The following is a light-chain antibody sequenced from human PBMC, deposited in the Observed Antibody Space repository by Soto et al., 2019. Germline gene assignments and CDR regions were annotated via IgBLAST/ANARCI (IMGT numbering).Light chain of an antibody. V-gene: IGKV1-5*03. J-gene: IGKJ1*01. Sequence: DIQMTQSPSTLLASVGDRVTITGRASQTISSWLAWYQQKKGKAPKLLIYKASTLKSGVPSRFSGSGSGTEFTLTISRLQPDDFATYYCQHYNSYSEAFGQGTKVDIK. CDR2: KAS. CDR1: QTISSW. CDR3: QHYNSYSEA.